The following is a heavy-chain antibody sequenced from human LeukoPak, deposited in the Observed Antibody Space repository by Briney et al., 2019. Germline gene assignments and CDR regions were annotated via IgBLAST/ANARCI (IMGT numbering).Heavy chain of an antibody. CDR2: ISFDGSNQ. CDR3: AKSHPPTVTTEEGEYLQH. J-gene: IGHJ1*01. CDR1: GFTFSSFG. D-gene: IGHD4-17*01. Sequence: GGSLRLSCAASGFTFSSFGMRWVRQAPGQGLEWVADISFDGSNQYYADSVKGRFTIYRDNFKNTVYLQMNSLRAEETAVYYCAKSHPPTVTTEEGEYLQHWGQGTLVTVSS. V-gene: IGHV3-30*18.